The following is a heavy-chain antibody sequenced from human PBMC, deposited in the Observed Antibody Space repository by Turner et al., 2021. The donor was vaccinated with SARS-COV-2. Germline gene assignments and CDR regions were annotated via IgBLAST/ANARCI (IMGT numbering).Heavy chain of an antibody. CDR2: IYYSGST. J-gene: IGHJ5*02. V-gene: IGHV4-39*01. CDR3: ARGRIMITFGGVIPNWFDP. CDR1: GGPISSSSYY. Sequence: QLQLQESGPGLVKPSETLSLTSTVPGGPISSSSYYWGWFRQPPGKGLEWIGSIYYSGSTYYNPSLKSRVTISVDTSKNQFSLKLSSVTAADTAVYYCARGRIMITFGGVIPNWFDPWGQGTLVTVSS. D-gene: IGHD3-16*02.